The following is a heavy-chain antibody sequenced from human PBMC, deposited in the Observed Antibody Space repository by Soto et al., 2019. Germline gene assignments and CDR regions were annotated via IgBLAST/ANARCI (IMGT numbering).Heavy chain of an antibody. CDR2: IDNSGST. J-gene: IGHJ4*02. CDR3: ARGGQDFWSGPFDY. Sequence: SETLSLTCTVSGGSISNYFCNWIRQPAGKGLEWIGRIDNSGSTNYNPSLKSRITMSADTSRNQFSLKLNSVTAADTAIYYCARGGQDFWSGPFDYWGQGALVTVSS. CDR1: GGSISNYF. D-gene: IGHD3-3*01. V-gene: IGHV4-4*07.